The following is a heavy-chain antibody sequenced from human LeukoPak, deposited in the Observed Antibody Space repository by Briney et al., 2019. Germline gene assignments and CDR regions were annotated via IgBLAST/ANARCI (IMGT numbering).Heavy chain of an antibody. CDR1: GFTFSSYS. J-gene: IGHJ4*02. CDR3: ARGGAVAGLFDY. D-gene: IGHD6-19*01. Sequence: GGSLRLSCAASGFTFSSYSMNWVRQAPGKGLEWVSSISSSSSYIYYADSVKGRFTISRDNAKNSLYLQMNSLRAEDTAVYYCARGGAVAGLFDYWGQGTLVTVSS. V-gene: IGHV3-21*01. CDR2: ISSSSSYI.